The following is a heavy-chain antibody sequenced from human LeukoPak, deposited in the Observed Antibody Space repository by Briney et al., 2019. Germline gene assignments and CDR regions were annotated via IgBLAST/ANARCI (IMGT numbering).Heavy chain of an antibody. V-gene: IGHV4-39*01. D-gene: IGHD3-22*01. CDR1: GDSISSSSYY. J-gene: IGHJ3*01. CDR3: ARHNPRTMIVVVGTFDL. CDR2: IYYSGST. Sequence: PSETLSLTCSGDSISSSSYYWGWIRQPPGKGLEWIGSIYYSGSTYYNPSLKSRVTLSVDTSKNQFSLKLSSVTVAGTAVYYCARHNPRTMIVVVGTFDLWGQGTMVTVSS.